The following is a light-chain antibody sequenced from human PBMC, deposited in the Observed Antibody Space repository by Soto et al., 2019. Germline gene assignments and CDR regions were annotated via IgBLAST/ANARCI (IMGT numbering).Light chain of an antibody. CDR2: GAS. V-gene: IGKV3-15*01. J-gene: IGKJ5*01. Sequence: VTKSADTLAVSPRESATLSCTASQRVYSNLAWYQQRPGQAPRLLIYGASTRATGVPARFSGRGSGTEFTLTISSLQSEDFAVYYCQQYTTWSPNTFGQGTRPEIK. CDR3: QQYTTWSPNT. CDR1: QRVYSN.